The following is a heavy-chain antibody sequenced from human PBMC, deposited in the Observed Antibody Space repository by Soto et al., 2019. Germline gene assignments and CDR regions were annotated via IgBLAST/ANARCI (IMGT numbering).Heavy chain of an antibody. CDR1: GFTFSSYA. J-gene: IGHJ4*02. D-gene: IGHD3-10*01. CDR2: ISGSGGST. Sequence: EVQLLESGGGLVQPGGSLRLSCAASGFTFSSYAMSWVRQAPGKGLEWVSAISGSGGSTYYADSVKGRFTISRDNSKYSLYLQMNSLRDEDTAVYYCAKTRKGHYYGSGSYYSPYFDYWGQGTLVTVSS. CDR3: AKTRKGHYYGSGSYYSPYFDY. V-gene: IGHV3-23*01.